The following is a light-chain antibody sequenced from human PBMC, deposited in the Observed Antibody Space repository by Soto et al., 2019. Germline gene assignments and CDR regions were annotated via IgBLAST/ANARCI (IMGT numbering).Light chain of an antibody. Sequence: DIQMTQSPSTLSASVGDRVTITCRASQSISSWLAWYQQKPGKAPKLLIYKASSLESGVPSRFSGSGSGTEFTLTISSLQPDDFATYYCQQYNLLGAFGQGTKVDI. CDR2: KAS. J-gene: IGKJ1*01. V-gene: IGKV1-5*03. CDR1: QSISSW. CDR3: QQYNLLGA.